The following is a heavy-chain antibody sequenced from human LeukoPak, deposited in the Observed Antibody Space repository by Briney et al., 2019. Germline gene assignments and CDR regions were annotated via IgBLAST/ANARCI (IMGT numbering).Heavy chain of an antibody. CDR1: GGSISSSSYY. J-gene: IGHJ4*02. V-gene: IGHV4-39*07. Sequence: SETLSLTCTVSGGSISSSSYYWGWIRQPPGKGLEWIGEINHSGSTNYNPSLKSRVTISVDTSKNQFSLKLSSVTAADTAVYYCARGSYDYVWGSYRYSYYFDYWGQGTLVTVSS. CDR3: ARGSYDYVWGSYRYSYYFDY. CDR2: INHSGST. D-gene: IGHD3-16*02.